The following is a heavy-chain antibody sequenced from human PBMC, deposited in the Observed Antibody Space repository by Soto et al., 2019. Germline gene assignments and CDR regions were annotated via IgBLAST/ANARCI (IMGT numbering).Heavy chain of an antibody. D-gene: IGHD3-9*01. CDR3: ARASYYDILTGQNLDY. V-gene: IGHV3-30-3*01. CDR2: ISYDGSNK. Sequence: QVQLVESGGGVVQPGRSLRLSCAASGFTFSSYAMHWVRQAPGKGLEWVAVISYDGSNKYYADSVKGRFTISRDNSKNTLYLQMNSLRAEDTAVYYCARASYYDILTGQNLDYWGQGTLVTVSS. J-gene: IGHJ4*02. CDR1: GFTFSSYA.